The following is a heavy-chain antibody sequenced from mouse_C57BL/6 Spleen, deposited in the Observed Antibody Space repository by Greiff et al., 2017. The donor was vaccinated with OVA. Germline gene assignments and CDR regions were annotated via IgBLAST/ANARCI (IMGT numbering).Heavy chain of an antibody. CDR3: ASENYSNYWAY. D-gene: IGHD2-5*01. V-gene: IGHV3-6*01. Sequence: DVKLQESGPGLVKPSQSLSLTCSVTGYSITSGYYWNWIRQFPGNKLEWMGYISYDGSNNYNPSLKNRISITRDTSKNQFFLKLNSVTTEDTATYYCASENYSNYWAYWGQGTLVTVSA. CDR1: GYSITSGYY. CDR2: ISYDGSN. J-gene: IGHJ3*01.